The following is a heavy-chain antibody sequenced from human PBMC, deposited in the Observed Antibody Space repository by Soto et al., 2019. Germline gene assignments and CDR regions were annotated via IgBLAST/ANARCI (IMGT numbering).Heavy chain of an antibody. D-gene: IGHD2-2*01. Sequence: EVQLVESGGGLVKPGGSLRLSCAASGFTFSSYSMNWVRQAPGKGLEWVSSISSSSSYIYYADSVKGRFTISRDNAKNSLYRQMNSLRAEDTAVYYCARGGGYCISTSCYVYYGMDVWGQGTTVTVSS. J-gene: IGHJ6*02. CDR2: ISSSSSYI. CDR3: ARGGGYCISTSCYVYYGMDV. V-gene: IGHV3-21*01. CDR1: GFTFSSYS.